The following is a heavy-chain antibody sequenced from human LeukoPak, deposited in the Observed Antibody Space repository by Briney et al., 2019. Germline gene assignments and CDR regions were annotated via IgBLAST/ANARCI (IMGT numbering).Heavy chain of an antibody. D-gene: IGHD6-13*01. V-gene: IGHV3-74*01. CDR2: INSDGSGR. CDR1: GFTFSNYW. Sequence: GGSLRLSCAASGFTFSNYWMHWVRQAPGKGLVWVSRINSDGSGRNYADSVKGRFTISRDNAKNTLYLQMNSLRAEDTAVYYCASASSHRIAAGGDYWGQGTLVTVAS. CDR3: ASASSHRIAAGGDY. J-gene: IGHJ4*02.